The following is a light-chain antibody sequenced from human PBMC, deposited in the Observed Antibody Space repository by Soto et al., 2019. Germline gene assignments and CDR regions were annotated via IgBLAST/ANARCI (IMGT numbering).Light chain of an antibody. Sequence: SYELTQPPSVSVSPGQTARITCPGDALPKKNAYWYQQRSGQAPVLVIYGDNKRPSGIPERFSVSSSGTVATLTISGAQVEDEADYFCYSTDSSNSRGVFGGGTKLTVL. CDR1: ALPKKN. J-gene: IGLJ2*01. CDR3: YSTDSSNSRGV. V-gene: IGLV3-10*01. CDR2: GDN.